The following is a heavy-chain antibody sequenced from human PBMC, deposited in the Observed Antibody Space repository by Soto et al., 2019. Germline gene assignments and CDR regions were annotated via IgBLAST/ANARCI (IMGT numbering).Heavy chain of an antibody. CDR2: VFYSGST. Sequence: SETLSLTCTVSGGSVSGYYWSWIRQPPGKGLEWIGYVFYSGSTNYNPSLKSRVTISVDTSKNQFSLMLSSVTAADTAVYYCARHGGDGYNDFFDYWGQGTLVTVSS. CDR3: ARHGGDGYNDFFDY. J-gene: IGHJ4*02. V-gene: IGHV4-59*08. CDR1: GGSVSGYY. D-gene: IGHD3-16*01.